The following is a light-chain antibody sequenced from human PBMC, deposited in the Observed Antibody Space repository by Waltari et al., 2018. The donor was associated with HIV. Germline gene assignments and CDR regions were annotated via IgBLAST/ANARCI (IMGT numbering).Light chain of an antibody. CDR3: QQYSHWPLMYN. CDR2: AES. J-gene: IGKJ2*01. Sequence: EIVMTQSPATLSVSPGERATLSCRASQTISSNLAWYQHKPGQSPRLLIYAESTRATGIPARFSASGSGTEFTLTISSLQSEDFAVYYCQQYSHWPLMYNFGQGTKLEIK. V-gene: IGKV3-15*01. CDR1: QTISSN.